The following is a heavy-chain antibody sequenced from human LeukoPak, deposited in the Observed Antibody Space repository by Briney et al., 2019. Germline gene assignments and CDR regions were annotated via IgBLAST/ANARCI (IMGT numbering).Heavy chain of an antibody. Sequence: GGSLRLSCAASGFTFSSYAMHWVRQAPGKGLEWVAVISYDGSNKYYADSVKGRFTISRDNSKNMLYLQMNSLRAEDTAVYYCAKGGWQLVKDYWGQGTLVTVSS. CDR1: GFTFSSYA. J-gene: IGHJ4*02. V-gene: IGHV3-30-3*01. D-gene: IGHD6-6*01. CDR3: AKGGWQLVKDY. CDR2: ISYDGSNK.